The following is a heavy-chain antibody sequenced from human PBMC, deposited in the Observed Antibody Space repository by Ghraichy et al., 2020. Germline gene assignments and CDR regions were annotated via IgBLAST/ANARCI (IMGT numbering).Heavy chain of an antibody. CDR1: GGSISSYY. CDR2: IYYSGST. D-gene: IGHD4-17*01. Sequence: SETLSLTCTVSGGSISSYYWSWIRQPPGKGLEWIGYIYYSGSTNYNPSLKSRVTISVDTSKNQFSLKLSSVTAADTAVYYCARDVRLYGDYGYYYYGMDVWGQGTTVTVSS. J-gene: IGHJ6*02. CDR3: ARDVRLYGDYGYYYYGMDV. V-gene: IGHV4-59*01.